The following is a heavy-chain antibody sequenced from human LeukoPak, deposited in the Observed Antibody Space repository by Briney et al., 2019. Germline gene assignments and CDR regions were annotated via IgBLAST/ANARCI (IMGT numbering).Heavy chain of an antibody. CDR3: TTDPSYYYDSSGYIGDY. CDR2: IKSKTDGGTT. D-gene: IGHD3-22*01. V-gene: IGHV3-15*01. CDR1: GFTFSSYT. Sequence: GGSLRLSCAASGFTFSSYTMNWVRQAPGKGLEWVGRIKSKTDGGTTDYAAPVKGRFTISRDDSKNTLYLQMNSLKTEDTAVYYCTTDPSYYYDSSGYIGDYWGQGTLVTVSS. J-gene: IGHJ4*02.